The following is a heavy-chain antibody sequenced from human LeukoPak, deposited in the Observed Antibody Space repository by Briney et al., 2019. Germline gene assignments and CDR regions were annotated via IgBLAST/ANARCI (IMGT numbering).Heavy chain of an antibody. CDR3: AKGRSGYNYAYSDY. Sequence: GSLILSCAASGFTFSSYAMSWVRQAPGKGLECVSGISVSGGSTYYTDSVKGRFTISRDNSKHTLYLQVNSLRADDTAIYYCAKGRSGYNYAYSDYWGQGTLVTVSS. V-gene: IGHV3-23*01. D-gene: IGHD5-18*01. CDR1: GFTFSSYA. J-gene: IGHJ4*02. CDR2: ISVSGGST.